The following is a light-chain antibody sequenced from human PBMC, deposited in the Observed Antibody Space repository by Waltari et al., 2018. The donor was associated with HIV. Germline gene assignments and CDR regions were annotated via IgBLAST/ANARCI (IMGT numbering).Light chain of an antibody. CDR2: SNN. V-gene: IGLV1-44*01. J-gene: IGLJ1*01. CDR3: AAWDDSLNGYV. Sequence: QSVLTQPPSASGTPGQRVTISCSGSSSNIGTNTVTWYQHLPGTAPKLLSYSNNQRPSGVPDRFSGSKSGTSASLAISGLQSEDEADYYCAAWDDSLNGYVFGTGTKVTVL. CDR1: SSNIGTNT.